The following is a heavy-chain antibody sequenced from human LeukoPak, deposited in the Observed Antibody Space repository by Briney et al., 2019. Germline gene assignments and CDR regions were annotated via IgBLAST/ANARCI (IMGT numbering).Heavy chain of an antibody. V-gene: IGHV4-59*08. J-gene: IGHJ4*02. CDR1: GGSIRSYY. CDR2: IYYSGST. CDR3: ARLLYYYDSSGYYYFDY. D-gene: IGHD3-22*01. Sequence: SETLSLTCSVSGGSIRSYYWSWIRQPPGKGLEWIGYIYYSGSTNSNPSLKSRVTISLDTSKNQFSLKLSSVTAADTAVYYCARLLYYYDSSGYYYFDYWGQGTLVTVSS.